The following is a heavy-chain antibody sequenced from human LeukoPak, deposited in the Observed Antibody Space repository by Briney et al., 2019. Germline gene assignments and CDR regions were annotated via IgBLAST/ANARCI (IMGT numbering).Heavy chain of an antibody. CDR3: AAELRLGELSPFDY. Sequence: SETLSLTCAVHGGSFSGYYWSWIRQPPGKGLEWIGEINHSGSTNYNPSLKSRVTISVDTSKNQFSLKLSSVTAADTAVYYCAAELRLGELSPFDYWGQGTLVTVSS. D-gene: IGHD3-16*02. CDR1: GGSFSGYY. V-gene: IGHV4-34*01. CDR2: INHSGST. J-gene: IGHJ4*02.